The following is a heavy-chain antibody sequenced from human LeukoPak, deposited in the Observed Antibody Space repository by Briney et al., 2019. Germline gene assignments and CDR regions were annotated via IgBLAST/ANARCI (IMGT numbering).Heavy chain of an antibody. CDR2: IGITSEYI. CDR1: GFPNTAYA. D-gene: IGHD4-17*01. Sequence: GSLRPPFASPGFPNTAYALNWGRQSPGKGLEGVPGIGITSEYIHYADSVKGRFTISRDNSKNTVYLEMSSLRAEDAAVYYCAKDPNGDYVGAFDTWGQGTMVIVSS. J-gene: IGHJ3*02. CDR3: AKDPNGDYVGAFDT. V-gene: IGHV3-23*01.